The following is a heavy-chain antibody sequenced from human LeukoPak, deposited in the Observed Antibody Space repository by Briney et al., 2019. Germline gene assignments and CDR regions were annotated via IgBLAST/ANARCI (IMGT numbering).Heavy chain of an antibody. D-gene: IGHD4-17*01. Sequence: GGSLRLSCAASGFTFSSFAMSWVRQAPGKGLEWVSTITGSGYSTYYADSVKGRFTISRDNSKNTLYLQMNSLRAEDTAVYYCAKDYALDYWGQGTLVTVSS. CDR2: ITGSGYST. V-gene: IGHV3-23*01. J-gene: IGHJ4*02. CDR1: GFTFSSFA. CDR3: AKDYALDY.